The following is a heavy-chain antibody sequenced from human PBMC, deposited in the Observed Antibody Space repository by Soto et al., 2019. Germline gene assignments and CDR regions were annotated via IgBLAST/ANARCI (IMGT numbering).Heavy chain of an antibody. V-gene: IGHV1-46*01. CDR3: ARDLNGGYFDY. D-gene: IGHD2-8*01. J-gene: IGHJ4*02. Sequence: GASVKVSCKASGYTFTSFHMHWVRQAPGQGLEWLGVINPTTNRATYSQNFQGRVTMTSDTSTSTVYMELNSLRSEDTAIYYCARDLNGGYFDYWGQGTLVTVSS. CDR1: GYTFTSFH. CDR2: INPTTNRA.